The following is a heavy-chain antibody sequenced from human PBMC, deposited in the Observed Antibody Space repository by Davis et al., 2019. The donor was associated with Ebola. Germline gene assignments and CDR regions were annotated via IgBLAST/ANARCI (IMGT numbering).Heavy chain of an antibody. V-gene: IGHV3-7*03. D-gene: IGHD6-6*01. CDR1: GFIFNSYW. J-gene: IGHJ4*02. Sequence: GESLKISCAASGFIFNSYWMSWVRQAPGKGLEWVANIKHDGSETYYVDSVKGRFTISRDNAKNSLYLQMNSLRAEDTALYHCASSSGYWGQGTLVTVSS. CDR2: IKHDGSET. CDR3: ASSSGY.